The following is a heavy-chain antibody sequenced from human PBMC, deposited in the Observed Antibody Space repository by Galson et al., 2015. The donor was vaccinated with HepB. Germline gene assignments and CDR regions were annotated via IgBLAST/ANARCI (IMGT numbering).Heavy chain of an antibody. V-gene: IGHV2-5*02. CDR3: AHSVRGPLDY. J-gene: IGHJ4*02. Sequence: PALVKPTQTLTLTCTFPGFSLSTSEVGVGWIRQPPGKALEWLGFIYWDDDKRYSPSLKSRVSITKGTSKSQVVLIMTNMDPVDTATYYCAHSVRGPLDYWGQGTVVTVSS. CDR2: IYWDDDK. CDR1: GFSLSTSEVG. D-gene: IGHD3/OR15-3a*01.